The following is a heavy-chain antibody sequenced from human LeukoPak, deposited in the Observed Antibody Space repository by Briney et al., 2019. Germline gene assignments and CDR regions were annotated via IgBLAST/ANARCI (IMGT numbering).Heavy chain of an antibody. V-gene: IGHV4-4*07. J-gene: IGHJ4*02. CDR1: GGSISSYY. CDR3: ARRPISSGWYLN. CDR2: IYTSGST. D-gene: IGHD6-19*01. Sequence: PSETLSLTCTVSGGSISSYYWSWIRQPAGKGLEWIGRIYTSGSTNYNPSLKNRVTISVDTSKNQFSLRLSSVTAADTAVYYCARRPISSGWYLNWGQGTLVTVSS.